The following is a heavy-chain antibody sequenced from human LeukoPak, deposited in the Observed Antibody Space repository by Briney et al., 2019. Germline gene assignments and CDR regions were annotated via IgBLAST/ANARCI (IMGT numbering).Heavy chain of an antibody. J-gene: IGHJ6*03. V-gene: IGHV1-18*01. CDR2: ISAYNGNT. Sequence: ASVKVSXKASGYTFTSYGISWVRQAPGQGLEWMGWISAYNGNTKYAQKLQGRVTMTTDTSTSTAYMELRSLRSDDTAVYYCARSYCSSTSCNRTRYYYYYYMDVWGKGTTVTVSS. CDR3: ARSYCSSTSCNRTRYYYYYYMDV. CDR1: GYTFTSYG. D-gene: IGHD2-2*02.